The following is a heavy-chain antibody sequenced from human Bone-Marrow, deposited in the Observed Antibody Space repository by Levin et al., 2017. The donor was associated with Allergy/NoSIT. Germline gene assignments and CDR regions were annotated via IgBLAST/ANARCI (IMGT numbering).Heavy chain of an antibody. CDR2: ISLDGSNT. D-gene: IGHD3-16*01. J-gene: IGHJ4*02. Sequence: GESLKISCAASGFTFSTFAMHWVRQAPGKGLEWVAGISLDGSNTHYADSVKGRFTISRDNSKNTLYLQMNSLSAEDTAVYYCARVRESSLVRLGLHCWGQGTLVTVSS. V-gene: IGHV3-30-3*01. CDR3: ARVRESSLVRLGLHC. CDR1: GFTFSTFA.